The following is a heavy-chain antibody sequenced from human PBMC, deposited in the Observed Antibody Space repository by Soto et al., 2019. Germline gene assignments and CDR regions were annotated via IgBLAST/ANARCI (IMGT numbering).Heavy chain of an antibody. V-gene: IGHV3-23*01. CDR1: GFTFSSYA. CDR2: ISGSGGST. D-gene: IGHD6-13*01. Sequence: PGGSLRLSCAASGFTFSSYAMSWVRQAPGKGLEWVSAISGSGGSTYYADSVKGRFTISRDNSKNTLYLQMNSLRAEDTAVYYCANRGGSWYYFDYWGQGTLVTVSS. CDR3: ANRGGSWYYFDY. J-gene: IGHJ4*02.